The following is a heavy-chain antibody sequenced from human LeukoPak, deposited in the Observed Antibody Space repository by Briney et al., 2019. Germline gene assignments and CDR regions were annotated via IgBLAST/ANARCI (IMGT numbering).Heavy chain of an antibody. V-gene: IGHV4-39*07. J-gene: IGHJ5*02. CDR2: IYYSGST. Sequence: PSETLSLTCTVSGGSISSSSYYWGWIRQPPGKGLEWIGSIYYSGSTYYNPSLKSRVTISVDTSKNQFSLKLSSVTAADTAVYYSARVGYSSSWSWVDPWGQGTLVTVSS. D-gene: IGHD6-13*01. CDR3: ARVGYSSSWSWVDP. CDR1: GGSISSSSYY.